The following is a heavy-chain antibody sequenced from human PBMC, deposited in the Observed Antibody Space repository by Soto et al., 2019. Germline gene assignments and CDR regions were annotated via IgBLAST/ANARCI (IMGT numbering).Heavy chain of an antibody. Sequence: QVQLVQSGAEVKKPGSSVKVSCKASGGTFSSYAISWVRQARGQGLEWMGGIIPIADTTNYAQKFQGRVTMTVDESTSTAYMELSSLRSEDTAVYYCARSQGSSTSLEIYYYYYYGMDVWGQGTTVTVSS. D-gene: IGHD2-2*01. CDR3: ARSQGSSTSLEIYYYYYYGMDV. CDR2: IIPIADTT. V-gene: IGHV1-69*01. CDR1: GGTFSSYA. J-gene: IGHJ6*02.